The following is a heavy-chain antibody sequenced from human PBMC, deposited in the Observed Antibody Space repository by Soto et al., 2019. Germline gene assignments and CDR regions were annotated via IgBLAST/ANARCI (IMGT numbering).Heavy chain of an antibody. V-gene: IGHV4-39*07. CDR2: IYYSGST. CDR3: ARVGINGDYIDY. J-gene: IGHJ4*02. Sequence: LETLSLTSTVSGGSISSSSYYWGWIRQPPGKGLEWIGSIYYSGSTYYNPSLKSRVTISVDTSKNQFSLKLSSVTAADTAVYYCARVGINGDYIDYWGQGTLVTVSS. D-gene: IGHD4-17*01. CDR1: GGSISSSSYY.